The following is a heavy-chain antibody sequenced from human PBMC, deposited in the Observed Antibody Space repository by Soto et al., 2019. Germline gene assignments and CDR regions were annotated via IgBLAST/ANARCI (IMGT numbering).Heavy chain of an antibody. Sequence: EVQLVESGGGLVQPGGSLRLSCAASGFTFSSYWMSWVRKAPGKELEWVANIKQDGREKYYVDSVKGRFTISRDNAKNSLYLQVNSLRAQDTAVYYCARGRGCSTGCHNFDYWGQGTLVTVSS. V-gene: IGHV3-7*01. J-gene: IGHJ4*02. CDR1: GFTFSSYW. D-gene: IGHD2-2*01. CDR3: ARGRGCSTGCHNFDY. CDR2: IKQDGREK.